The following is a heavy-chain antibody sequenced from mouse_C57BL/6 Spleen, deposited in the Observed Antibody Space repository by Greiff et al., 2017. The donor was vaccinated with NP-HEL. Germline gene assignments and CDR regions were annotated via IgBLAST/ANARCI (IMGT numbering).Heavy chain of an antibody. CDR3: ARDGGEGYFDV. Sequence: QVQLQQPGAELVSPGSSVKLSCKASGYTFTSYWMDWVKQRPGQGLEWIGNIYPSDSETHYNQKFKDKATLTVDKSSSTAYMQLSSLTSEDSAVYYCARDGGEGYFDVWGTGTTVTVSS. CDR2: IYPSDSET. CDR1: GYTFTSYW. D-gene: IGHD2-3*01. V-gene: IGHV1-61*01. J-gene: IGHJ1*03.